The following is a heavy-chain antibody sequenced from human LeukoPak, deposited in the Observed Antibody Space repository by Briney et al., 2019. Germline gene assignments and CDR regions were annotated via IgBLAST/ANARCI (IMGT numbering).Heavy chain of an antibody. CDR2: IYSGGTT. Sequence: GGSLRLSCAASGLTVSNTYMTWVRQAPEKGLGWGSVIYSGGTTYYEDSVKGRFTISRDNSKNTVYLQMNSLRADDTAIYYCARLGDPRYWFFDLWGRGTLVTVSS. D-gene: IGHD4-17*01. V-gene: IGHV3-53*01. CDR3: ARLGDPRYWFFDL. CDR1: GLTVSNTY. J-gene: IGHJ2*01.